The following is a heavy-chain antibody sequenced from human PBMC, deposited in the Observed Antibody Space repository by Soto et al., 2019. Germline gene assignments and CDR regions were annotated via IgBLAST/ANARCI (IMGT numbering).Heavy chain of an antibody. D-gene: IGHD1-1*01. Sequence: QVQLRESGPGLVKPSQTLSLTCTVSGGPISTATHFWTWIRQHPGKGLEWLGYTLSGGVPYYNPSLRSRLSFSVDTSQNQFSLSLSSVSAADTAVYYCASWKHLMYFESWGPGTLVTVSS. CDR1: GGPISTATHF. CDR3: ASWKHLMYFES. J-gene: IGHJ4*02. CDR2: TLSGGVP. V-gene: IGHV4-31*03.